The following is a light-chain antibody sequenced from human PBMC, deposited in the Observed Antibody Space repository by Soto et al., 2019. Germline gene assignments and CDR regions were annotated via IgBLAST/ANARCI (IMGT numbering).Light chain of an antibody. CDR1: QSVLYSSTNNNY. CDR2: WAS. V-gene: IGKV4-1*01. CDR3: QQYYTIPPS. J-gene: IGKJ4*01. Sequence: DIVMTQSPDSLAVSLGERATINCKSSQSVLYSSTNNNYLAWHQQKPGQPPKLLIYWASTRESGVPDRFSGSGSGTDFTLPISSLQAEDVAVYYCQQYYTIPPSFGGGTKVEIK.